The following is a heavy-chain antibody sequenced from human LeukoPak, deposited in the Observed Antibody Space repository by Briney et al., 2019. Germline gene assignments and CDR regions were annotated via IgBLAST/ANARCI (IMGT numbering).Heavy chain of an antibody. CDR2: INPNSGGT. Sequence: ASVKVSCKASGYTFTGCYMHWVRQAPGQGLEWMGWINPNSGGTNYAQKFQGWVTMTRDTSISTAYMELSRLRSDDTAVYYCARARGYCSSTSCLGHPNWFDPWGQGTLVTVSS. D-gene: IGHD2-2*01. J-gene: IGHJ5*02. CDR1: GYTFTGCY. V-gene: IGHV1-2*04. CDR3: ARARGYCSSTSCLGHPNWFDP.